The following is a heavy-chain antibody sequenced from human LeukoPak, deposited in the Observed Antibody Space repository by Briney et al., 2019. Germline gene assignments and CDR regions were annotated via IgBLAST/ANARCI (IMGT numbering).Heavy chain of an antibody. Sequence: GGSLRLSCDASGFTFSSYAMSWVRQGTGKGLEWVSSITGSGEATYYADSVKGRFTISRDNSRYTLYLQMNSLRAEDTAVYYCAKDRPNYYHSTGHYYRRDGDSWGQGTLVTVSS. CDR3: AKDRPNYYHSTGHYYRRDGDS. D-gene: IGHD3-22*01. V-gene: IGHV3-23*01. CDR1: GFTFSSYA. CDR2: ITGSGEAT. J-gene: IGHJ5*01.